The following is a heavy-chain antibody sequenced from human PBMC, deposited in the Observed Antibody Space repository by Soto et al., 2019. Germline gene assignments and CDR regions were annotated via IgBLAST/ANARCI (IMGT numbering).Heavy chain of an antibody. Sequence: GSLRLCCAASGFSLSSYSMNWVRQAPGKGLEWVSSISSSSSYIYYADSVKGRFTISRDNAKNSLYLQMNSLRAEDTAVYYCARDSGRPINCSSNRCYSRRYYYYGMDVWGQGTTVTVSS. D-gene: IGHD2-2*02. CDR3: ARDSGRPINCSSNRCYSRRYYYYGMDV. V-gene: IGHV3-21*01. CDR2: ISSSSSYI. CDR1: GFSLSSYS. J-gene: IGHJ6*02.